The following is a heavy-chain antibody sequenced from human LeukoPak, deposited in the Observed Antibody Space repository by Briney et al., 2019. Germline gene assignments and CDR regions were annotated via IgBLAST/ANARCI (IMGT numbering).Heavy chain of an antibody. Sequence: ASVKVSCKASGYTFTSNSINWVRQAPGQGLEWMGWISAYNGNTNYAQKLQGRVTMTTDTSTSTAYMELRSLRSDDTAVYYCARIYGDYYYYYYYMDVWGKGTTVTVSS. V-gene: IGHV1-18*01. CDR2: ISAYNGNT. J-gene: IGHJ6*03. CDR3: ARIYGDYYYYYYYMDV. D-gene: IGHD4-17*01. CDR1: GYTFTSNS.